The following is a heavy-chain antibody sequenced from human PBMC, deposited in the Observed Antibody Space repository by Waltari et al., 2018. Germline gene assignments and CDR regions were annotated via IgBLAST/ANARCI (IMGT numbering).Heavy chain of an antibody. CDR3: ARHNWNYGPGWDY. Sequence: QVQLQESGPGLVKPSETLSLTCTVSGGSISSYYWSWIRQPPGKGLEWIGNIYYSGSTNSTPPLKSRVTISVDTSKNQFSLKLSSVTAADTAVYYCARHNWNYGPGWDYWGQGTLVTVSS. D-gene: IGHD1-7*01. J-gene: IGHJ4*02. V-gene: IGHV4-59*08. CDR1: GGSISSYY. CDR2: IYYSGST.